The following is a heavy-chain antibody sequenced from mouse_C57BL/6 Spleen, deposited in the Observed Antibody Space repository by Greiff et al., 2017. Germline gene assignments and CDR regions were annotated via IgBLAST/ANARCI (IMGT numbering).Heavy chain of an antibody. CDR1: GYAFSSSW. CDR3: ARSELLYYYGGFAY. D-gene: IGHD1-1*01. V-gene: IGHV1-82*01. CDR2: IYPGDGDT. Sequence: VQLKESGPELVKPGASVKISCKASGYAFSSSWMNWVKQRPGKGLEWIGRIYPGDGDTNYNGKFKGKATLTADKSSSTAYMQLSSLTSENSAVYFCARSELLYYYGGFAYWGQGTLVTVSA. J-gene: IGHJ3*01.